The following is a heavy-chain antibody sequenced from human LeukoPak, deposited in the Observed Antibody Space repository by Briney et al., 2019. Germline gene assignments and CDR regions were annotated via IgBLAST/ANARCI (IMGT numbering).Heavy chain of an antibody. V-gene: IGHV4-34*01. CDR3: ARWTVTTFFDY. CDR2: INHSGST. J-gene: IGHJ4*02. D-gene: IGHD4-11*01. CDR1: GGSSSGYY. Sequence: SETLSLTCAVYGGSSSGYYWSWIRQPPGKGLEWIGEINHSGSTNYNPSLKSRVTISVDTSKNQFSLKLSSVTAADTAVYYCARWTVTTFFDYWGQGTLVTVSS.